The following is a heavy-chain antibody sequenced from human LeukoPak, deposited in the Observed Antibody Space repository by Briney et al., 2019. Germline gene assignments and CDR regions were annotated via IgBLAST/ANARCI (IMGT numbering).Heavy chain of an antibody. D-gene: IGHD3-22*01. CDR2: INPNSGGT. V-gene: IGHV1-2*02. J-gene: IGHJ4*02. Sequence: ASVKVSCKASGYTFPANYMHWVRQAPGQGLEWMGWINPNSGGTKYAQKFQGRVTMTRDTSISTAYMELTRLRSDDTAVYYCARGNRQFYYDTSGSNFPVDSWGQGTLVTVSS. CDR1: GYTFPANY. CDR3: ARGNRQFYYDTSGSNFPVDS.